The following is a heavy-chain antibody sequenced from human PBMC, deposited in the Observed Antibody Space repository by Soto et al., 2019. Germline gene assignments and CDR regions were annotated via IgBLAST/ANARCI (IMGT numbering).Heavy chain of an antibody. J-gene: IGHJ4*02. CDR1: GGSISSGGDY. CDR3: ARVSFGREMATFYYFDY. D-gene: IGHD5-12*01. Sequence: QVQLQESGPGLVKPSQTLSLTCTVSGGSISSGGDYWSWIRQHPGKGLEWIGYIYYSGSTYYNPSLKSRVTISVDTSKNQFSLKLSSVTAADTAVYYCARVSFGREMATFYYFDYWGQGTLVTVYS. V-gene: IGHV4-31*03. CDR2: IYYSGST.